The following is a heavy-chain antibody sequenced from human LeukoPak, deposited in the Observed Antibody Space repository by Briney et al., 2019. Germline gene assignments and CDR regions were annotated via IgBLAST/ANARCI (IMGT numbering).Heavy chain of an antibody. J-gene: IGHJ1*01. D-gene: IGHD3-3*01. Sequence: GGSLKLSCAASGFTFTNYAMSWVRQAPGKGLEWVSSISGSGGSTFYAASVKGRFTISRDNSKNTLYLQMNSLRAEDTAVYYCAKDLPKITIFGALHHWGQGTLVTVSS. CDR2: ISGSGGST. CDR1: GFTFTNYA. V-gene: IGHV3-23*01. CDR3: AKDLPKITIFGALHH.